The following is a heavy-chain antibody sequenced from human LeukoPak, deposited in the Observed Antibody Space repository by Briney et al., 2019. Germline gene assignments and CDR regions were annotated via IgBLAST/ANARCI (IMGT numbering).Heavy chain of an antibody. Sequence: SETLSLTCTVSGGSISSSSYYWGWIRQPPGRGLGWIGSIYCSGSTYYNPSLKSRVTISVDTSKNQFSLKLSSVTAADTAVYYCARVVPAAFWFDPWGQGTLVTVSS. V-gene: IGHV4-39*01. CDR2: IYCSGST. D-gene: IGHD2-2*01. J-gene: IGHJ5*02. CDR1: GGSISSSSYY. CDR3: ARVVPAAFWFDP.